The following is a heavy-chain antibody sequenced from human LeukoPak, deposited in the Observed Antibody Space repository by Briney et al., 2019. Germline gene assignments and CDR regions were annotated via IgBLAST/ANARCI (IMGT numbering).Heavy chain of an antibody. D-gene: IGHD2-15*01. CDR3: ARDDLVYSVHHGMDV. V-gene: IGHV4-4*07. J-gene: IGHJ6*02. CDR2: IYTSESI. Sequence: SETLSLTCTASGGSISGYYWSWIRQPAGKGLEWIGRIYTSESINYNPTLKSRITMSIDTSKNQISLRLSAVTAADTAVYFCARDDLVYSVHHGMDVWGRGITVTVSS. CDR1: GGSISGYY.